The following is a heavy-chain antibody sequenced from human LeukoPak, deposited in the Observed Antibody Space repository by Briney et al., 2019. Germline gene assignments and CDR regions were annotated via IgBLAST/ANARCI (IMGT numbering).Heavy chain of an antibody. D-gene: IGHD3-10*01. J-gene: IGHJ4*02. CDR2: ISSDGSNA. Sequence: PGGSLRLSCAASGLTFSTYWMHWVRQAPGKGLEWVAVISSDGSNAYYADSVKGRFTMSRDNSMNTLFVQMNSLRAEDTAVYYCAKDLSGRKGPFDYWGQGTLVTVSS. V-gene: IGHV3-30*18. CDR1: GLTFSTYW. CDR3: AKDLSGRKGPFDY.